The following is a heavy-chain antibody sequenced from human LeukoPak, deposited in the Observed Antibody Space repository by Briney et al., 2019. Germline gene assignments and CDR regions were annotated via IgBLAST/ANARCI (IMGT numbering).Heavy chain of an antibody. D-gene: IGHD3-16*01. V-gene: IGHV3-13*01. J-gene: IGHJ2*01. CDR3: ARERLGAAKRVANCDFDL. CDR1: GFTFSSYD. CDR2: IGTAGDT. Sequence: PGGSLRLSCAASGFTFSSYDMHWVRQATGKGLEWVSAIGTAGDTYYPGSVKGRFTISRENAKNSLYLQMNSLRAGDTAVYYCARERLGAAKRVANCDFDLWGRGTLVTVSS.